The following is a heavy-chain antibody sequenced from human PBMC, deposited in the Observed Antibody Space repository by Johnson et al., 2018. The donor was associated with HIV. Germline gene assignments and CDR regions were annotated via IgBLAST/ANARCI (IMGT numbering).Heavy chain of an antibody. J-gene: IGHJ3*02. CDR2: ISYDGSNK. CDR1: GFTFSSYG. Sequence: QVQLVESGGGLIQPGGSLRLSCAASGFTFSSYGMHWVRQAPGKGLEWVAVISYDGSNKYYADSVKGRFTISGDNSKNALYLQMNSLRAEDTAVYYCERVGVGGYDLAAFAIWGQGTMVTVSS. V-gene: IGHV3-30*03. CDR3: ERVGVGGYDLAAFAI. D-gene: IGHD5-12*01.